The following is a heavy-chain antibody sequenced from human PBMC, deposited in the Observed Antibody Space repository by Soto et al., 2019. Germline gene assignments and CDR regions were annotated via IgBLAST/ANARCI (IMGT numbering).Heavy chain of an antibody. CDR3: ARRINIDAFDS. CDR2: VYPGDSDT. Sequence: PGESLKISCKTSGYSFTNYWIGWVRQMPGKGLEWMGIVYPGDSDTRYSPSFQGQVTISADKSITTAYLQWSSLKASDTAMYFCARRINIDAFDSWGQGTMVTVSS. V-gene: IGHV5-51*01. J-gene: IGHJ3*02. CDR1: GYSFTNYW.